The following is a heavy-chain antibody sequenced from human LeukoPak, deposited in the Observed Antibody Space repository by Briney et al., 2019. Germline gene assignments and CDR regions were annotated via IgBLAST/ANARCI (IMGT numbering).Heavy chain of an antibody. D-gene: IGHD3-10*01. CDR3: ATDLVRGVITWFDP. CDR1: GGTFSSYA. J-gene: IGHJ5*02. V-gene: IGHV1-69*05. Sequence: SVKVSCKASGGTFSSYAISWVRQAPGQGLEWMGRIIPIFGTATYAQKFQGRVTITTDESTSTAYMELSSLRSEDTAVYYCATDLVRGVITWFDPWGQGTLVTVSS. CDR2: IIPIFGTA.